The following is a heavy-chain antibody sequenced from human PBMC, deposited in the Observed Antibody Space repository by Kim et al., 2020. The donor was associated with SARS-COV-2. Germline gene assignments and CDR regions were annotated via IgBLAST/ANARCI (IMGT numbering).Heavy chain of an antibody. CDR2: IGAYIGNT. Sequence: ASVKVSCKASGYTFTSYGISWVRQAPGQGLEWMGWIGAYIGNTNYAQKLQGRVTITTDTSTSTAYMELRSLRSDNTAVYYCARDGSSSSWYGDDWGQGTLLTVSS. CDR3: ARDGSSSSWYGDD. V-gene: IGHV1-18*01. J-gene: IGHJ4*02. CDR1: GYTFTSYG. D-gene: IGHD6-13*01.